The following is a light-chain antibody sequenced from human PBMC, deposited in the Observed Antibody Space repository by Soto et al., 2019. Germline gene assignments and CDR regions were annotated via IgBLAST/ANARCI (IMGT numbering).Light chain of an antibody. Sequence: IVMTQSPLSLSVTPGEAASISCMSSARLLHKNGYNYVDWYQXKQGKXPKLXIYAISSLQGGVPSRFSGSGSGTDFTITISRLEPEDFEVYDGQQYGSSPWTFGQGTKVDI. V-gene: IGKV2-28*01. CDR1: ARLLHKNGYNY. CDR3: QQYGSSPWT. CDR2: AIS. J-gene: IGKJ1*01.